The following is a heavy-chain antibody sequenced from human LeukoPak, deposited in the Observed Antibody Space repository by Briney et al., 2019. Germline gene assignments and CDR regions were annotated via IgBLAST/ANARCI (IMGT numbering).Heavy chain of an antibody. CDR1: GFTFRRYG. D-gene: IGHD6-6*01. CDR3: AKERTEYRSHSTDY. Sequence: SGGSLRLSCGAPGFTFRRYGMQWVRQAPGKGLEWVAVISHDGIVKYYADSVKGRFTLSRDNSKNTLYLEMNSLRGEDTAVYYCAKERTEYRSHSTDYWGQGALVTVSS. V-gene: IGHV3-30*18. J-gene: IGHJ4*02. CDR2: ISHDGIVK.